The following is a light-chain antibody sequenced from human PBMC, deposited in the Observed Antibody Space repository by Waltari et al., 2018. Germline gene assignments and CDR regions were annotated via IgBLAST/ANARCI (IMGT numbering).Light chain of an antibody. CDR3: VLYMGSGTHWV. J-gene: IGLJ3*02. V-gene: IGLV8-61*01. CDR2: STT. CDR1: SGPVPTSYY. Sequence: QTVVTQEPSFSVSPGGTVTLTCGLSSGPVPTSYYPSCYQQTPGQAPRTLIYSTTTRSSGVPDRFSGSILGNKAALTITGAQADDESDYYCVLYMGSGTHWVFGGGTKLTVL.